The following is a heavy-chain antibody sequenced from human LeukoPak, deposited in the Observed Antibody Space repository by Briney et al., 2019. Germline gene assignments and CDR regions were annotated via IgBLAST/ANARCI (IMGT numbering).Heavy chain of an antibody. CDR1: GFPFTTYA. D-gene: IGHD3-22*01. Sequence: GGSLRLSCAASGFPFTTYAMSWVRQAPGKGLEWVSGITGGGVTTYYADSVKGRFTISRDNAKKSLYLQMHSLRAEDTAVYYCARDSHKFDSSGYYPDAFDIWGQGTMVTVSS. CDR2: ITGGGVTT. V-gene: IGHV3-23*01. CDR3: ARDSHKFDSSGYYPDAFDI. J-gene: IGHJ3*02.